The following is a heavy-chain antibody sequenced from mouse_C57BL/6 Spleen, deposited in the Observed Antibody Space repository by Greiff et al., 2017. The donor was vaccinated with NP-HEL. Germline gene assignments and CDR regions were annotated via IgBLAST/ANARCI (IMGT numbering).Heavy chain of an antibody. CDR3: ASRGYDGYAMDY. V-gene: IGHV1-64*01. Sequence: QVQLQQPGAELVKPGASVKLSCKASGYTFTSYWMHWVKQRPGQGLEWIGMIHPTSGSTTYNEKFKSKATLTVDTSSSPAYMQLSSLTSEDSAVYYCASRGYDGYAMDYWGQGTSVTVSS. D-gene: IGHD2-2*01. CDR1: GYTFTSYW. CDR2: IHPTSGST. J-gene: IGHJ4*01.